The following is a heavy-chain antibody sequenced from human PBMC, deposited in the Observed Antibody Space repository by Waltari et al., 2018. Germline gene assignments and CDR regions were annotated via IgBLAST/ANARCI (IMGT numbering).Heavy chain of an antibody. CDR1: GYSISSGYY. CDR3: LVGATDDAFDI. Sequence: QVQLQESGPGLVKPSETLSLTCAVSGYSISSGYYWGWIRQPPGKGLEWIGSIYHSGRTYYNPSLKSRVTISVDTSKNQFSLKLSSVTAADTAVYYCLVGATDDAFDIWGQGTMVTVSS. CDR2: IYHSGRT. J-gene: IGHJ3*02. V-gene: IGHV4-38-2*01. D-gene: IGHD1-26*01.